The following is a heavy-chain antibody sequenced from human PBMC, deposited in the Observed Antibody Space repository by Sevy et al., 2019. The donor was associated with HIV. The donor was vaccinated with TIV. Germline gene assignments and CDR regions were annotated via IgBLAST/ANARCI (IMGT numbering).Heavy chain of an antibody. CDR2: IKQDGSEK. D-gene: IGHD3-3*01. J-gene: IGHJ6*02. CDR3: ARDSSPPYYDFWSGHRYYYYGMDV. V-gene: IGHV3-7*01. CDR1: GFTFSSYW. Sequence: GGSLRLSCAASGFTFSSYWMSWVRQAPGKGLEWVANIKQDGSEKYYVDSVKGRFTISRDNAKNSLYLQMNSLRAEDTAVYYCARDSSPPYYDFWSGHRYYYYGMDVWGQGTTVTVSS.